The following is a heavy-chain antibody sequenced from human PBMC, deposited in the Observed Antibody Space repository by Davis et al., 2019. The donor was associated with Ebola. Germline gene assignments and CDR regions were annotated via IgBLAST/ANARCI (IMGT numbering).Heavy chain of an antibody. D-gene: IGHD3-10*01. J-gene: IGHJ6*02. Sequence: SETLSLTCTVSGGSISSYYWSWIRQPPGKGLEWIGYIYYSGSTNYNPSLKSRVTISVDRSKNQFSLKLSSVTAADTAVYYCARERPMVRGTWYGMDVWGQGTTVTVSS. CDR3: ARERPMVRGTWYGMDV. CDR1: GGSISSYY. V-gene: IGHV4-59*12. CDR2: IYYSGST.